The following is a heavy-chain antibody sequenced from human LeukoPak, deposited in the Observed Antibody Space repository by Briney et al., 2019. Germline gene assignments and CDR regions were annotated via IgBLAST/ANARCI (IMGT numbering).Heavy chain of an antibody. D-gene: IGHD1-1*01. CDR1: GGSISSSSYY. Sequence: SETLSLTYTVSGGSISSSSYYWGWIRQPPGKGLEWIGSIYYSGSTYYNPSLKSRVTISVDTSKNQFSLKLSSVTAADTAVYYCARGTTYYYYMDVWGKGTTVTVSS. CDR3: ARGTTYYYYMDV. CDR2: IYYSGST. J-gene: IGHJ6*03. V-gene: IGHV4-39*07.